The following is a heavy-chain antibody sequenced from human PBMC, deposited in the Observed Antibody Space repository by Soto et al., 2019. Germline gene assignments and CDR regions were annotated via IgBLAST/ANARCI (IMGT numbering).Heavy chain of an antibody. D-gene: IGHD6-13*01. CDR1: GFSLTTRGMT. J-gene: IGHJ4*02. V-gene: IGHV2-5*01. Sequence: QITLKESGPTLVQPTQTLTLTCTVSGFSLTTRGMTLGWIRQPPGRAPEWLALSTQYSPSLQSRLTFTKDTSKNQVVLTMTNMDPVDTATYYYTLRQDTSRGPIYWGQGIMVTVSS. CDR2: ST. CDR3: TLRQDTSRGPIY.